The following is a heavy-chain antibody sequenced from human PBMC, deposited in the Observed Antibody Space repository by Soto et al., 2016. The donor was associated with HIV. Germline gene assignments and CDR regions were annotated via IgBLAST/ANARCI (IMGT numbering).Heavy chain of an antibody. J-gene: IGHJ4*02. V-gene: IGHV3-33*01. Sequence: VQLVESGGGVVQPGRSLRLSCAASGFTFSSYGMHWVRQAPGKGLEWVGTVWYDGSNKYYRDSLKGRFSISRDNSKNTLYLQMNSLRADDTAVYYCARDTRDRGLDYWGQGTLVTVSS. CDR1: GFTFSSYG. D-gene: IGHD3-3*01. CDR3: ARDTRDRGLDY. CDR2: VWYDGSNK.